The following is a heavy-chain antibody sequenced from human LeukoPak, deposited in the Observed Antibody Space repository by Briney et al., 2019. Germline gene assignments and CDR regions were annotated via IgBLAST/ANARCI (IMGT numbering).Heavy chain of an antibody. D-gene: IGHD3-22*01. J-gene: IGHJ4*02. V-gene: IGHV3-30*04. CDR2: ISYDGSNK. Sequence: GGSLRLSCAASGFTFSSYAMHWVRQAPGKGLEWVAVISYDGSNKYYADSVKGRFTISRDNSKNTLYLQMNSLRAEDTAVYYCAKDETYYYDSSGYYLDYWGQGTLVTVSS. CDR1: GFTFSSYA. CDR3: AKDETYYYDSSGYYLDY.